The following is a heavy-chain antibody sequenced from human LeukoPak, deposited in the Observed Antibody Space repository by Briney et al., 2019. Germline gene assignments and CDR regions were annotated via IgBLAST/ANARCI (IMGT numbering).Heavy chain of an antibody. CDR1: GFTSSSYA. CDR3: ARGEKATPNWFDP. D-gene: IGHD5-24*01. V-gene: IGHV3-21*01. CDR2: ISSSSSYI. J-gene: IGHJ5*02. Sequence: PGASLRLSCAASGFTSSSYAMSWVRQAPGKGLEWVSSISSSSSYIYYADSVKGRFTISRDNAKNSLYLQMNSLRAEDTAVYYCARGEKATPNWFDPWGQGTLVTVSS.